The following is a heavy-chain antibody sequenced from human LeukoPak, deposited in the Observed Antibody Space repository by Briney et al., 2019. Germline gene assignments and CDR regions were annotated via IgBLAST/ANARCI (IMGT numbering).Heavy chain of an antibody. CDR2: ISGSGGST. V-gene: IGHV3-23*01. CDR1: GFTFSSYA. J-gene: IGHJ4*02. CDR3: AKDKYAATITPVDCFDY. Sequence: GGSLRLSCAASGFTFSSYAMSWVRQAPGEGLEWVSAISGSGGSTYYADSVKGRFTISRDNSKNTLYLQMNSLRAEDTAVYYCAKDKYAATITPVDCFDYWGQGTLVTVSS. D-gene: IGHD5-12*01.